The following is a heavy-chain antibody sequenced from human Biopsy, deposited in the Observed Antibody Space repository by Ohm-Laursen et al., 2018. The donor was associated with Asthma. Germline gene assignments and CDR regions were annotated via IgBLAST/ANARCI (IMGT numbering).Heavy chain of an antibody. CDR1: EFSVSSSY. V-gene: IGHV3-53*01. CDR3: TRTTTVTTTYAMDV. CDR2: IYNDGRA. D-gene: IGHD4-17*01. Sequence: SLRLSCAASEFSVSSSYMSWVRQAPGKGLEWVSVIYNDGRAYYADSVKGRFTVPRDNSKNTLFLQMNGLRAEDTAVYYCTRTTTVTTTYAMDVWGRGTTVTVSS. J-gene: IGHJ6*02.